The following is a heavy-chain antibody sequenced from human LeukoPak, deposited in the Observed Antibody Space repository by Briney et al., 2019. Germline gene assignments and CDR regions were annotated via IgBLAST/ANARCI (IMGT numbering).Heavy chain of an antibody. J-gene: IGHJ6*03. CDR1: GLTFSSYA. V-gene: IGHV3-23*01. CDR2: ISGSGGST. D-gene: IGHD2-2*01. Sequence: PGGSLRLSSAASGLTFSSYAMSWVRQAPGKGLEWVSAISGSGGSTYYADSVKGRFTISRDNSKNTLYLQMNSLRAEDTAVYYCAKALHYCSSTSCQQTMGGYYYYYMDVWGKGTTVTVSS. CDR3: AKALHYCSSTSCQQTMGGYYYYYMDV.